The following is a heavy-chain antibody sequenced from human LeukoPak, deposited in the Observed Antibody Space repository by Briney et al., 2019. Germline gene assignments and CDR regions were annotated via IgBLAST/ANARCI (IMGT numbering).Heavy chain of an antibody. CDR2: ISSSSSTI. Sequence: GGSLRLSCAASGFTFSSYSMNWVRQAPGKGLEWVSYISSSSSTIYYADSVKGRFTISRDNAKNSLYLQMNSLRAEDTAVYYCARVGGSMVRGPYFDYWGQGTLVTVSS. V-gene: IGHV3-48*01. D-gene: IGHD3-10*01. CDR3: ARVGGSMVRGPYFDY. CDR1: GFTFSSYS. J-gene: IGHJ4*02.